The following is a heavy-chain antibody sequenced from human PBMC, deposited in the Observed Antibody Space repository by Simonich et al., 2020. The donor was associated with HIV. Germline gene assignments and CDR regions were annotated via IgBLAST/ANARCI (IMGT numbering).Heavy chain of an antibody. CDR1: GGSFSGYS. D-gene: IGHD2-21*02. Sequence: QVQLQQWGAGLLKPSETLSLTCAVYGGSFSGYSGNWIRQPPGKGLEWIGEINYSVRTNYNPSLKSRGTISVDTSKNQFSLKLSSVTAADTAVYYCARRRVTNGYFDYWGQGTLVTVSA. V-gene: IGHV4-34*01. J-gene: IGHJ4*02. CDR3: ARRRVTNGYFDY. CDR2: INYSVRT.